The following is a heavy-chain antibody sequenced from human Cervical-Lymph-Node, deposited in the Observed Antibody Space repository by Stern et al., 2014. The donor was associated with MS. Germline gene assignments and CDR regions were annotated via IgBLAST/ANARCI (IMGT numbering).Heavy chain of an antibody. CDR1: GFTLTTSS. J-gene: IGHJ5*02. Sequence: EVQLVESGGGLVKPGGSLRLSCAVSGFTLTTSSMSWVRQAPGKGLEWVATIGSIPNYVFYGESVKGRFTISRDDAKNSMFLQMSSLRVEDSGIYYCARDLRYPDADYNWFDPWGQGTLVTVSS. V-gene: IGHV3-21*01. CDR3: ARDLRYPDADYNWFDP. D-gene: IGHD1-14*01. CDR2: IGSIPNYV.